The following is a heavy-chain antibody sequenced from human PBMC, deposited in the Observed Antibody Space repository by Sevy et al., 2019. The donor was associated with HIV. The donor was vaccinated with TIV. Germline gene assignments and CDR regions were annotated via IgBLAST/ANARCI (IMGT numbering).Heavy chain of an antibody. V-gene: IGHV4-39*01. Sequence: SETLSLTCTVSGGSISSSSYYWGWIRQPPGKGLEWIGSINYSGSTYYNPSLKIRVTISVDTSKNQFSLKLSSVTAADTAVYYCAREIQLWFNFDYWGQGTLVTVSS. CDR3: AREIQLWFNFDY. CDR2: INYSGST. J-gene: IGHJ4*02. D-gene: IGHD5-18*01. CDR1: GGSISSSSYY.